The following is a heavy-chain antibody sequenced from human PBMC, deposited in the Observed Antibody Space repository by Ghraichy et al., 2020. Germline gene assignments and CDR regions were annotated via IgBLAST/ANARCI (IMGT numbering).Heavy chain of an antibody. CDR2: ISPQSGGT. CDR3: AKGFITSRDS. V-gene: IGHV1-2*02. CDR1: GYSVSGNY. D-gene: IGHD3-10*01. J-gene: IGHJ5*01. Sequence: ASVKVSCKAAGYSVSGNYMYWVLQSPGQGLEWMGWISPQSGGTNYAQKFQGRVTITADTSVTTSYMQLSGLTPDDTAIYYCAKGFITSRDSWGQGTLVTVSS.